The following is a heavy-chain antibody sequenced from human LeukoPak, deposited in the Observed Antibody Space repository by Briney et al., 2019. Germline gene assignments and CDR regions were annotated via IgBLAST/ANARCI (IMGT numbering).Heavy chain of an antibody. CDR3: ARVADCSGGSCSFDY. Sequence: SETLSLTCTVSGGSISSGGYYWSWIRQHPGKGLEWIGYIYYRGSTYYNPSLKSRVTISVDTSKNQFSLKLSSVTAADTAVYYCARVADCSGGSCSFDYWGQGTLVTVSS. V-gene: IGHV4-31*03. CDR2: IYYRGST. D-gene: IGHD2-15*01. CDR1: GGSISSGGYY. J-gene: IGHJ4*02.